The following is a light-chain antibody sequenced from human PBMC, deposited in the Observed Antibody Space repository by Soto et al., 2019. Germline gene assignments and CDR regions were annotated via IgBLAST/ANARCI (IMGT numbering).Light chain of an antibody. V-gene: IGLV1-40*01. Sequence: QSVLAQPPSVSGAPGQSVTTSCPGRGANIGAGFEVHWYQQLPGRAPKLLIYANSDRPSGVPDRFFGSRSGTSASLAITRLQAEDEADYYCQSYDSGLSAVLFGGGTKVTVL. J-gene: IGLJ2*01. CDR3: QSYDSGLSAVL. CDR1: GANIGAGFE. CDR2: ANS.